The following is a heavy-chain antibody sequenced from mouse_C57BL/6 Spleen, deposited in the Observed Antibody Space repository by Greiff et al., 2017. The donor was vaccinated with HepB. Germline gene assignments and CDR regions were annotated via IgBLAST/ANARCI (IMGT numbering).Heavy chain of an antibody. J-gene: IGHJ3*01. CDR2: ISSGGSYT. CDR1: GFTFSSYG. Sequence: EVQGVESGGDLVKPGGSLKLSCAASGFTFSSYGMSWVRQTPDKRLEWVATISSGGSYTYYPDSVKGRFTISRDNAKNTLYLQMSSLKSEDTAMYYCARHGDSSATGFAYWGQGTLVTVSA. V-gene: IGHV5-6*01. D-gene: IGHD3-2*02. CDR3: ARHGDSSATGFAY.